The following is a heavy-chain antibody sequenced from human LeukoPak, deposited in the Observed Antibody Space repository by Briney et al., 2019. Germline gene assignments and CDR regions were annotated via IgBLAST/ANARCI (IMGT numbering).Heavy chain of an antibody. CDR2: ISGSGGST. J-gene: IGHJ6*03. V-gene: IGHV3-23*01. Sequence: GGSLRLSCAASGFAFSSYGIHWVRQAPGKGLEWVSAISGSGGSTYYADSVKGRFTISRDNSKNTLYLQMNSLRAEDTAVYYCAKLGTAPDHYYYMDVWGKGTTVTVSS. CDR3: AKLGTAPDHYYYMDV. D-gene: IGHD3-16*01. CDR1: GFAFSSYG.